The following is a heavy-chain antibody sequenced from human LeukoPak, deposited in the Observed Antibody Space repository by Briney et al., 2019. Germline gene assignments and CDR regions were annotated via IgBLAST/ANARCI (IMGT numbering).Heavy chain of an antibody. CDR1: GFSFSTYW. D-gene: IGHD2-2*01. V-gene: IGHV3-74*01. CDR2: INSDGSTT. Sequence: GGSLRLSCGASGFSFSTYWMHWVRQAPGKGLVWVSRINSDGSTTNYADSVKGRFTISRDNAKSTLYLQMNSLRAEDTAVYYCAKDRDPMPSRGMDVWGQGTTVAVSS. J-gene: IGHJ6*02. CDR3: AKDRDPMPSRGMDV.